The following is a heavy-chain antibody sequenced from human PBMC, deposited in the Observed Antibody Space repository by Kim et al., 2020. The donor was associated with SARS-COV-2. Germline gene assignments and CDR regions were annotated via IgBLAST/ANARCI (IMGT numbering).Heavy chain of an antibody. J-gene: IGHJ2*01. V-gene: IGHV5-51*01. CDR1: GYSFTSYW. CDR3: ARPLVYGSGLGYFDL. Sequence: GESLKISCKGSGYSFTSYWIGWVRQMPGKGLEWMGIIYPGDSDTRYSPSFQGQVTISADKSISTAYLQWSSLKASDTAMYYCARPLVYGSGLGYFDLWGRGTLVTVSS. CDR2: IYPGDSDT. D-gene: IGHD3-10*01.